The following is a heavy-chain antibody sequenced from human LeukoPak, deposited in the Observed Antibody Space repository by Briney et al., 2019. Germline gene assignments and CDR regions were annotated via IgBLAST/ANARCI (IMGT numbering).Heavy chain of an antibody. CDR1: GCTFASYD. CDR3: ARGWGDNSGYGSGIYYFDY. CDR2: MNPNSGNT. V-gene: IGHV1-8*03. Sequence: ASVKVSCKASGCTFASYDINWVRQATGQGLEWMGWMNPNSGNTGYAQKFQGRVTITRNTSISTAYMELSSLRSEDTAVYYCARGWGDNSGYGSGIYYFDYWGQGTLVTVSS. J-gene: IGHJ4*02. D-gene: IGHD3-10*01.